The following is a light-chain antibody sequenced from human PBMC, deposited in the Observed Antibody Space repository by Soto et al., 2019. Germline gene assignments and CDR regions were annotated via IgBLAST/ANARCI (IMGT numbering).Light chain of an antibody. J-gene: IGKJ4*01. V-gene: IGKV1-12*01. Sequence: DIQMTQSASYVSASVGDRVTITFRASQGIKNWLAWYQQKPGKAPNLLIYTGSSLQSGVPSRFSGSGSGTDFTFTISSLQPEDIATYYCQQYDNLLLTFGGGTKVDI. CDR2: TGS. CDR3: QQYDNLLLT. CDR1: QGIKNW.